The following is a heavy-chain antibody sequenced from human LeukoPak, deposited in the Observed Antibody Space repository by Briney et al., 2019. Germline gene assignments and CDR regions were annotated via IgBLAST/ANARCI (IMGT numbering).Heavy chain of an antibody. CDR3: ARSQYSSTWYSYYYYYMDV. Sequence: ASVKVSCKASGYTFTSYGISWVRQAPGQGLEWMGWISAHNGNTNYAQKLQGRVTMTTDTSTSTAYMELRSLRSDDTALYYCARSQYSSTWYSYYYYYMDVWGKGTTVTVSS. J-gene: IGHJ6*03. V-gene: IGHV1-18*04. CDR1: GYTFTSYG. D-gene: IGHD6-13*01. CDR2: ISAHNGNT.